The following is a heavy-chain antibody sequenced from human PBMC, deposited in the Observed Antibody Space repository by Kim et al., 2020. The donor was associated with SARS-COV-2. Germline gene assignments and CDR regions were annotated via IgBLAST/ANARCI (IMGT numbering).Heavy chain of an antibody. CDR2: IYYSGST. D-gene: IGHD6-13*01. Sequence: ETLSLTCIVSGGSISRTSYYWGWIRQPPGKGLEWIGNIYYSGSTHYNPSLKSRVIISLDTSKNQFSLKLSSVTAADTAIYYCARDQHSISWYAGYAFDIWGQGTMLTVSS. V-gene: IGHV4-39*07. CDR1: GGSISRTSYY. CDR3: ARDQHSISWYAGYAFDI. J-gene: IGHJ3*02.